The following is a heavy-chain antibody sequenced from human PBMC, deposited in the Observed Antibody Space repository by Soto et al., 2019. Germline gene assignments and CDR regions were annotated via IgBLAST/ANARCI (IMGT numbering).Heavy chain of an antibody. CDR3: ARAAGSYWNYYYGMDV. CDR1: GGSISSSNW. Sequence: SETLSLTCAVSGGSISSSNWWSWVRQPPGKGLEWIGEIYHSGSTNYNPPLKSRVTISVDKSKNQFSLKLSSVTAADTAVYYCARAAGSYWNYYYGMDVWGQGTTVTVSS. J-gene: IGHJ6*02. D-gene: IGHD1-26*01. V-gene: IGHV4-4*02. CDR2: IYHSGST.